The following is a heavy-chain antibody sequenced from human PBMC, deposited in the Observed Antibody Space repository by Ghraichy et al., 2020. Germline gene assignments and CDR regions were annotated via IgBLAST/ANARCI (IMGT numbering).Heavy chain of an antibody. CDR3: ATNVRYIAVAAPAFDI. Sequence: GGSLRLSCAASGFTFSSYAMSWVRQAPGKGLEWVSAISGSGGSTYYADSVKGRFTISRDNSKNTLYLQMNSLRAEDTAVYYCATNVRYIAVAAPAFDIWGQGTMVTVSS. V-gene: IGHV3-23*01. CDR2: ISGSGGST. CDR1: GFTFSSYA. D-gene: IGHD6-19*01. J-gene: IGHJ3*02.